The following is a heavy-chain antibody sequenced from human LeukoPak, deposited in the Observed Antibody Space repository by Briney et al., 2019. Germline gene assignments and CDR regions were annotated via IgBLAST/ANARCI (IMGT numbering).Heavy chain of an antibody. CDR1: GSTFSIYA. V-gene: IGHV3-23*01. CDR3: AKDRGPRPNWFDP. J-gene: IGHJ5*02. Sequence: GGSLRLSCAASGSTFSIYAMSWVRQAPGKGLEWVSTISGSGDVSYYADSVKGRFTISRDNSKNTLYLQMNSLRAEDTAVYYCAKDRGPRPNWFDPWGQGTLVTVSS. CDR2: ISGSGDVS.